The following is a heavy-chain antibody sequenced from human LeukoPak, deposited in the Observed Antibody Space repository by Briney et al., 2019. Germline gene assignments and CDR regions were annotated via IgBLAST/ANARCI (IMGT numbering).Heavy chain of an antibody. CDR3: ARVYCSSTSCFPPDY. D-gene: IGHD2-2*01. Sequence: LSLTCAVYGGSFSGYYWSWIRQAPGRGLEWVSYISSSGSTIYYADSVKGRFTISRDNAKNSLYLQMNSLRAEDTAVYYCARVYCSSTSCFPPDYWGQGTLVTVSS. CDR1: GGSFSGYY. V-gene: IGHV3-11*01. J-gene: IGHJ4*02. CDR2: ISSSGSTI.